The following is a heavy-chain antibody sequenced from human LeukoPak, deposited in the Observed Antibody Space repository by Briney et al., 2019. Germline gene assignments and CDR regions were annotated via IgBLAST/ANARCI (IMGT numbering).Heavy chain of an antibody. D-gene: IGHD1-1*01. CDR1: GGSISSGGYS. CDR3: ARYNWNTWFDP. J-gene: IGHJ5*02. Sequence: SETLSLTCAVSGGSISSGGYSWSWIRQPPGKGLEWIGYIYHSGSTYYNPSLKSRVTISVDRSKNQLSLRLYSVTAADTVMYYCARYNWNTWFDPWGQGALVTVSS. V-gene: IGHV4-30-2*01. CDR2: IYHSGST.